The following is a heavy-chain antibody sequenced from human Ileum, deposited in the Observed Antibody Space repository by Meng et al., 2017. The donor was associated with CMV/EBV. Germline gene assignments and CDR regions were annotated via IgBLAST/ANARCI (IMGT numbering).Heavy chain of an antibody. J-gene: IGHJ4*02. V-gene: IGHV3-23*04. CDR1: EFTFSDYM. D-gene: IGHD5/OR15-5a*01. Sequence: LHRVVSGGGLIQPGGSLRLSCAASEFTFSDYMMSWVRQAPGKGLEWVSGISGSGDRTYYADSVKGRFTISRDNSKKTLYLQMNSLRVEDTAIYYCAKDGYGVVDHWGQGSLVTVSS. CDR3: AKDGYGVVDH. CDR2: ISGSGDRT.